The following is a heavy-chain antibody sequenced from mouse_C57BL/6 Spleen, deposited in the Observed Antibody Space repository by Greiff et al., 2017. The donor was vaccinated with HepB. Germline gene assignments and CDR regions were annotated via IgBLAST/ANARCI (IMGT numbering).Heavy chain of an antibody. CDR1: GYTFTDYE. CDR2: IDPDTGGT. CDR3: TRRITTVVAYYFDY. Sequence: QVQLQQSGAELVRPGASVTLSCKASGYTFTDYEMHWVKQTPVHGLEWIGAIDPDTGGTAYNQKFKGKAILTADKSSSTAYMELRSLTSEDSAVYYCTRRITTVVAYYFDYWGQGTTLTVSS. D-gene: IGHD1-1*01. V-gene: IGHV1-15*01. J-gene: IGHJ2*01.